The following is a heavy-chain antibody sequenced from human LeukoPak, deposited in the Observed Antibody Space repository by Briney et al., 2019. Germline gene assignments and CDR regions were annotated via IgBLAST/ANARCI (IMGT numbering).Heavy chain of an antibody. J-gene: IGHJ4*02. CDR1: GYTFSDYY. Sequence: GASVKVSCKASGYTFSDYYIQWVRQVPGQGFEWMGWIARSSGATKFAQKFQGRLALSFDTSITTAYMELRILTSDDTAVYYCVSWAGGNGDVASFDYWGQGTLVTVSS. CDR3: VSWAGGNGDVASFDY. D-gene: IGHD5-24*01. CDR2: IARSSGAT. V-gene: IGHV1-2*02.